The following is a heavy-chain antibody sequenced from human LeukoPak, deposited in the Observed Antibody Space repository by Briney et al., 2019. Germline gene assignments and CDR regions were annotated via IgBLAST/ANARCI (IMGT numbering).Heavy chain of an antibody. D-gene: IGHD1-1*01. J-gene: IGHJ4*02. CDR3: ARERETYNDY. V-gene: IGHV3-7*01. CDR2: IKRDGSET. Sequence: GGSLRLSCAVSVFTFSTFWMTWVRQAPGKGLEWVGNIKRDGSETYYVASVRGRFTISRDNAKNSLYLQMNSLRAEHTAVYFCARERETYNDYWGQGTLVTVSS. CDR1: VFTFSTFW.